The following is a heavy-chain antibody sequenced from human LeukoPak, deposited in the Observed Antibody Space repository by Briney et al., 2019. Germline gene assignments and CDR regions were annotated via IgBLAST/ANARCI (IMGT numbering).Heavy chain of an antibody. CDR2: ISSSSSYI. CDR3: ARVGREPNYYYGMDV. D-gene: IGHD1-26*01. Sequence: GGSLRLSCAASGFTFSSYSMNWVRQAPGKGLEWVSSISSSSSYIYYADSVKGRFTISRDNAKNSLYLRMNSLRAEDTAVYYCARVGREPNYYYGMDVWGQGTTVTVSS. V-gene: IGHV3-21*01. J-gene: IGHJ6*02. CDR1: GFTFSSYS.